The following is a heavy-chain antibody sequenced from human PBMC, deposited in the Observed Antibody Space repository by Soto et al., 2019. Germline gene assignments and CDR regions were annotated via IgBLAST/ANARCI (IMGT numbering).Heavy chain of an antibody. D-gene: IGHD1-26*01. CDR2: ISYDGSNK. CDR3: ARRGIVGATYYYYGMDV. V-gene: IGHV3-30*04. J-gene: IGHJ6*02. CDR1: GFTFSSYA. Sequence: GGSQRLSCAASGFTFSSYAMHWVRQAPGKGLEWVAVISYDGSNKYYADSVKGRFTISRDNSKNTLYLQMNSLRAEDTAVYYCARRGIVGATYYYYGMDVWGQGTTVTVFS.